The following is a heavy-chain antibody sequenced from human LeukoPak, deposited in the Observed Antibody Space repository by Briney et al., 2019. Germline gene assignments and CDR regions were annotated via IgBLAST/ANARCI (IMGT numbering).Heavy chain of an antibody. CDR3: ARDAAIYGNGAYYYLW. J-gene: IGHJ4*02. V-gene: IGHV1-69*13. CDR1: GGTFSSYA. Sequence: VASVKVSCEASGGTFSSYAISWVRQAPGQGLEWMGGIIPIFGTANYAQKFQGRVTITADESTTTAYMELSRLTSDDTAVYYCARDAAIYGNGAYYYLWWGQGTLVTVSS. CDR2: IIPIFGTA. D-gene: IGHD3-22*01.